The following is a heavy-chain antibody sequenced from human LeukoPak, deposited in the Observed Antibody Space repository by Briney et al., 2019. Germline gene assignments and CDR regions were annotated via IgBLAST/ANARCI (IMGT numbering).Heavy chain of an antibody. CDR2: IKQDGSEE. D-gene: IGHD3-9*01. CDR3: ARADWFSFDY. J-gene: IGHJ4*02. V-gene: IGHV3-7*04. CDR1: GFSFSSYY. Sequence: PGGSLRLSCAASGFSFSSYYMAWVRQPPGKVLEWVATIKQDGSEESFVDSVKGRFTISRDNARNSLSLQMINLRAEDTAVYYCARADWFSFDYWGQGVLVTVSS.